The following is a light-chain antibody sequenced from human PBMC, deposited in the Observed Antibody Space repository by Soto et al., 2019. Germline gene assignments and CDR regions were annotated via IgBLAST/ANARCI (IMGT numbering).Light chain of an antibody. CDR1: QSISYW. CDR2: VAS. V-gene: IGKV1-5*01. J-gene: IGKJ2*01. CDR3: QQYNSYPYT. Sequence: DIQMTQSPSTLSASVGARVTITCRASQSISYWLAWYQQKPGKAPKLLIYVASSLESGVPSRFSGSGSGTGFTLTISSLQPDDFATYYCQQYNSYPYTFGQGTKLEIK.